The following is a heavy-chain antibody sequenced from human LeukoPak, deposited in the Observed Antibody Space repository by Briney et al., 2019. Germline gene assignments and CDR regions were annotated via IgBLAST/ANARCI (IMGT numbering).Heavy chain of an antibody. CDR1: GGSISSSSYY. CDR3: ARRQNDFWSGYYYFDY. J-gene: IGHJ4*02. D-gene: IGHD3-3*01. V-gene: IGHV4-39*01. Sequence: SETLSLTCTASGGSISSSSYYWGWIRQPPGKGLEWIGSIYYSGSTYYNPSLKSRVTISVDTSKNQFSLKLSSVTAADTAVYYCARRQNDFWSGYYYFDYWGQGTLVTVSS. CDR2: IYYSGST.